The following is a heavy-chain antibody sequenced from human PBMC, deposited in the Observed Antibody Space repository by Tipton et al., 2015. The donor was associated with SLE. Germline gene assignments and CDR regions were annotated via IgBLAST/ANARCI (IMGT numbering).Heavy chain of an antibody. CDR1: GGSISSSSYY. CDR3: STYYYDSSGYRDAFDI. D-gene: IGHD3-22*01. CDR2: IYYSGST. Sequence: TLSLTCTVSGGSISSSSYYWGWIRQPPGKGLEWIGSIYYSGSTYYNPSLKSRVTISVDTSKNQFSLKLGSVTAADTAVYYCSTYYYDSSGYRDAFDIWGQGTMVTVSS. J-gene: IGHJ3*02. V-gene: IGHV4-39*07.